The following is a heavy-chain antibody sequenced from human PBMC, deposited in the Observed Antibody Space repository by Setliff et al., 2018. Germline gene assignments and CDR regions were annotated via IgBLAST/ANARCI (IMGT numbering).Heavy chain of an antibody. Sequence: PSETLSLTCSVSGDSISSYFWTWLRQPAGKGLEWIGHINRRGSTNFSPSLKSRVTISLDTSKNQFSLKLNSVTAADTAVYYCARMSGFLYMDVWGKGTTVTVSS. CDR3: ARMSGFLYMDV. J-gene: IGHJ6*03. V-gene: IGHV4-4*07. CDR1: GDSISSYF. D-gene: IGHD3-3*01. CDR2: INRRGST.